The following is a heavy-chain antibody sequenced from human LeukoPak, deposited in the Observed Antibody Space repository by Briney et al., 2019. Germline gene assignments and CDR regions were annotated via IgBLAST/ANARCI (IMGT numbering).Heavy chain of an antibody. J-gene: IGHJ6*02. Sequence: SETLSLTCTVSGGSISSYYWSWIRQPPGKGLEWIGCIYYSGSTNYNPSLKSRVTISVDTSKNQFSLKLSSVTAADTAVYYCATSGGDSTPDYYYYGMDVWGQGTTVTVSS. CDR3: ATSGGDSTPDYYYYGMDV. D-gene: IGHD2-21*02. CDR1: GGSISSYY. CDR2: IYYSGST. V-gene: IGHV4-59*01.